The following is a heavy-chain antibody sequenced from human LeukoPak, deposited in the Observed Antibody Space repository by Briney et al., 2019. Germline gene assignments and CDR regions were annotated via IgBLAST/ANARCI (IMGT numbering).Heavy chain of an antibody. V-gene: IGHV1-2*02. Sequence: ASVKVSCKAAGYTLTGYYMHWVRQAPGQGLEWMGWINPNSGGTSYAQKFQGRVTMTRDTSISTAYMELSRLRSDDTAVYYCARLADCSSSSCRSFDYWGQGTLVTVSS. CDR1: GYTLTGYY. D-gene: IGHD2-2*01. J-gene: IGHJ4*02. CDR3: ARLADCSSSSCRSFDY. CDR2: INPNSGGT.